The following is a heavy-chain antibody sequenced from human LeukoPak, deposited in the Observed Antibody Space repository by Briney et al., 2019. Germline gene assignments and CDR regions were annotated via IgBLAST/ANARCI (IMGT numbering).Heavy chain of an antibody. Sequence: ASVKVSCKASGGTFSSYAISWVRQAPGQGLEWMGWISAYNGNTNYAQKLQGRVTMTTDTSTSTAYMELRSLRSDDTAVYYCARDRLEYCSGGSCYYYMDVWGKGTTVTVSS. CDR1: GGTFSSYA. CDR2: ISAYNGNT. J-gene: IGHJ6*03. D-gene: IGHD2-15*01. CDR3: ARDRLEYCSGGSCYYYMDV. V-gene: IGHV1-18*01.